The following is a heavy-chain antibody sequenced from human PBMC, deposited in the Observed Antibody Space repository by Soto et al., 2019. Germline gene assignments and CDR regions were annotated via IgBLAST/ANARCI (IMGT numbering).Heavy chain of an antibody. CDR2: IYYSGST. J-gene: IGHJ3*02. CDR3: ARAVSIGIVGI. V-gene: IGHV4-31*03. D-gene: IGHD1-26*01. CDR1: GGSISSGGCY. Sequence: PSETLSLTCIVSGGSISSGGCYWSWIRQHPGKGLEWIGYIYYSGSTYYNPSLKSRVTISVDTSKNQFSLKLSSVTAADTAVYYCARAVSIGIVGIWGQGTMVTVSS.